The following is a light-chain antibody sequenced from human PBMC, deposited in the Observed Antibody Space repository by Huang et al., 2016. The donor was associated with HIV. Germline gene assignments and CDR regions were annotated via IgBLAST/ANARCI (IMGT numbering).Light chain of an antibody. V-gene: IGKV1-16*02. CDR2: AAS. Sequence: IQLTQSPSSLSASVGDTVTVTCRASQGIKNHLAWFQQKPGKAPKSLIYAASNLQTGVPSKFSGSGCGTDFTLTIDSLQPEDFATYYCQQYNTYPISFGGGTKVDIK. J-gene: IGKJ4*01. CDR1: QGIKNH. CDR3: QQYNTYPIS.